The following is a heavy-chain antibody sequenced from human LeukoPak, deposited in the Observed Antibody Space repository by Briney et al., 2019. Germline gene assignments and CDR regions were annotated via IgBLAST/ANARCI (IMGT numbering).Heavy chain of an antibody. D-gene: IGHD3-22*01. Sequence: GASVKVSCKASGGTFSSYAISWVRQAPGQGLEGMGRIIPIFGTANYAQRFQGRVTITTDESTSTAYMELSSLRSEDTAVYYCTRDGGYYYDSSFDYRGQGTLVTVSS. CDR2: IIPIFGTA. CDR1: GGTFSSYA. V-gene: IGHV1-69*05. CDR3: TRDGGYYYDSSFDY. J-gene: IGHJ4*02.